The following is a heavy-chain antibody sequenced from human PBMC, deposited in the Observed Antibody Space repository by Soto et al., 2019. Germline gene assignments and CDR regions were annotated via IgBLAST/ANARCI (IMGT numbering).Heavy chain of an antibody. V-gene: IGHV4-30-4*01. J-gene: IGHJ4*02. CDR1: GGSISSVDYY. CDR2: IYSSGST. CDR3: ARGYDSSGAFDY. D-gene: IGHD3-22*01. Sequence: QVQLRESGPGSVKPSQTLSLTCSVSGGSISSVDYYWNWIRQPPGKGLEWIGNIYSSGSTYYNASLKSRITISSDTSTNQFSLKLSSVTAADTAVYYCARGYDSSGAFDYWGQGILVTVSS.